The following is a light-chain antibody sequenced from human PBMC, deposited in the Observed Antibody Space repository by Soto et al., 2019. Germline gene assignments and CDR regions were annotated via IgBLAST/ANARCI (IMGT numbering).Light chain of an antibody. CDR3: SSYTGGNPSYV. V-gene: IGLV2-8*01. CDR2: EVT. CDR1: SSDVGGYDY. J-gene: IGLJ1*01. Sequence: QSALTQSPSASGSPGQSVTISCTGTSSDVGGYDYVSWYQQHPGKAPKLMIYEVTIRPSGVSGRFSGSKSGNTASLTVSGLQAEDEADYYCSSYTGGNPSYVLGTGTKVTVL.